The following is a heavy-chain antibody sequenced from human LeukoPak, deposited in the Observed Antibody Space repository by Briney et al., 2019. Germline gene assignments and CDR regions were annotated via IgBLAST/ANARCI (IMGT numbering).Heavy chain of an antibody. CDR1: GFTFSSYG. D-gene: IGHD3-22*01. CDR3: AKDRPYDSSGPPPEYYFDY. J-gene: IGHJ4*02. V-gene: IGHV3-30*02. CDR2: IRYDGSNK. Sequence: GGSLRLSCAASGFTFSSYGMHWVRQAPGKGLEWVAFIRYDGSNKYYADSVKGRFTISRDNPKNTLYLQMNSLRAEDTAVYYCAKDRPYDSSGPPPEYYFDYWGQGTLVTVSS.